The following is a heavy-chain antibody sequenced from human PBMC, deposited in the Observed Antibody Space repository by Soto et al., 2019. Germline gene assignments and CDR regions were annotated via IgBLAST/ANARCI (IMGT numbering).Heavy chain of an antibody. Sequence: QIQLVQSGAEVKKPGASVRVSCKASGYTFTTYGITWVRQAPGQGLEWMEWISAYDGSTNYAQKLQGRVSMTTDSSTSTAYMDLRSLRSDDTAVYYCARDPASAYSSSSFDYWGQGTLVTVSS. CDR2: ISAYDGST. CDR1: GYTFTTYG. CDR3: ARDPASAYSSSSFDY. D-gene: IGHD6-6*01. J-gene: IGHJ4*02. V-gene: IGHV1-18*04.